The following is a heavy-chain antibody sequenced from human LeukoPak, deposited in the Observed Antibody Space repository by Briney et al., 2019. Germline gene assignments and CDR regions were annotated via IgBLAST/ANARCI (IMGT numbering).Heavy chain of an antibody. Sequence: ASVKVSCKASGYTFTSYGISWVRQAPGQGLEWMGWISAYNGNTNYAQKLQGRVTMTTDTSTSTAYMGLRSLRSDDTAVYYCARERMGSIAAADDAFDIWGQGTMVTVSS. CDR3: ARERMGSIAAADDAFDI. J-gene: IGHJ3*02. D-gene: IGHD6-13*01. CDR2: ISAYNGNT. V-gene: IGHV1-18*01. CDR1: GYTFTSYG.